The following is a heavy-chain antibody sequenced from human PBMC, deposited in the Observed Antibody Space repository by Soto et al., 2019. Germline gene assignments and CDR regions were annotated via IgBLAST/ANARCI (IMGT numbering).Heavy chain of an antibody. CDR1: GFTFND. J-gene: IGHJ3*02. V-gene: IGHV3-23*01. D-gene: IGHD3-16*01. CDR3: VKDHSGWGSFDI. Sequence: EVQVLESGGGLVQPGGSLRLSCSASGFTFNDINWVRQAPGKGLEWISRITGGGHTDYVDSVKGRFTISRDNSKNTGYLQMYSLRVDDTAVYYCVKDHSGWGSFDIWGQGTVVTVSS. CDR2: ITGGGHT.